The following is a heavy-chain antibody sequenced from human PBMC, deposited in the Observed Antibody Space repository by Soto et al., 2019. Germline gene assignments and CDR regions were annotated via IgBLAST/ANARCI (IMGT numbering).Heavy chain of an antibody. CDR2: IYYSGNT. CDR1: GGSISSPSYY. J-gene: IGHJ4*02. CDR3: ARLPGITTIRGDY. D-gene: IGHD3-10*01. V-gene: IGHV4-39*01. Sequence: QLQLQESGPGLVKPSENLSLTCSVSGGSISSPSYYWGWIRQPPGKGLEWIGSIYYSGNTYYNPSLKSRVTIFIDTSRNQFSLKVNSVTAADTAVYFCARLPGITTIRGDYWCQGTLVTVSS.